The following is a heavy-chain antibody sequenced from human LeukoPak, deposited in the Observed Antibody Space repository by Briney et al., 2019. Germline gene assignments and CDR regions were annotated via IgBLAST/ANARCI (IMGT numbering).Heavy chain of an antibody. CDR3: AGREAYCGGDCYWWFDP. D-gene: IGHD2-21*02. J-gene: IGHJ5*02. Sequence: SVKVSCKASGGTFSSYAISWVRQAPGQGLEWMGGIIPIFGTANYAQKFQGRVTITADESTSTAYMELSSLRSEDTAVYYCAGREAYCGGDCYWWFDPWGQGTLVTVSS. V-gene: IGHV1-69*01. CDR2: IIPIFGTA. CDR1: GGTFSSYA.